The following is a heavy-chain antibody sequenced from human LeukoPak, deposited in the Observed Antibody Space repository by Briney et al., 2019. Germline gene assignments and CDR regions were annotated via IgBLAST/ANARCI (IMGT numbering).Heavy chain of an antibody. J-gene: IGHJ4*02. CDR2: INEDATTI. V-gene: IGHV3-74*01. D-gene: IGHD3-3*01. Sequence: SGGSLRLSCAASGFAFSAYWMHWVRQAPGKGLEWVARINEDATTITYADSVKGRFIISRDNSKKSLYLQMNNVRAKDTAVYYCVRDLIFVWTPGDDFDFWGQGTLVIVSS. CDR1: GFAFSAYW. CDR3: VRDLIFVWTPGDDFDF.